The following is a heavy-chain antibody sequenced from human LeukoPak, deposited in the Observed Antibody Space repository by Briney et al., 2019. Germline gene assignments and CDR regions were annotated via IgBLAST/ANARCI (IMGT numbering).Heavy chain of an antibody. V-gene: IGHV1-69*04. J-gene: IGHJ4*02. CDR3: AREWFGVSVAFDY. CDR1: GGTFSSYA. Sequence: SVTASCKASGGTFSSYAISWVRQAPGQGLEWMGRIIPILGIANYAQKFQGRVTITADKSTSTAYMELSSLRSEDTAVYYCAREWFGVSVAFDYWGQGTLVTVSS. CDR2: IIPILGIA. D-gene: IGHD3-10*01.